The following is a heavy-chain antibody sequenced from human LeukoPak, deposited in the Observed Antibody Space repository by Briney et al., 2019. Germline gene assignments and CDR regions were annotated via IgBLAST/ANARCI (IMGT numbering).Heavy chain of an antibody. V-gene: IGHV3-9*01. CDR2: ITWNSGNI. J-gene: IGHJ2*01. D-gene: IGHD6-19*01. CDR3: AKGPSSAWYSGYFDL. CDR1: GFNFEDYA. Sequence: GRSLRLSCAASGFNFEDYAMHWVRQAPGKGLEWVSGITWNSGNIGYADSVKGRFTISRDNAKKSLYVQMTSLRDEDTALYYCAKGPSSAWYSGYFDLWGRGTLVTVSS.